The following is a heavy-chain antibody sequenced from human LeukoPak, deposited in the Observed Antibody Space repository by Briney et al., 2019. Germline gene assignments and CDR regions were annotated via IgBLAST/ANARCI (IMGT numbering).Heavy chain of an antibody. CDR2: IKHDGSAK. D-gene: IGHD5-24*01. V-gene: IGHV3-7*01. CDR3: ARDADLGTTITGGFDI. Sequence: VGSLRLSCAASGFTFANYWMSWVRQAPGKGLEWVANIKHDGSAKFYVDSVKGRFTISRDNAKNLLYLQMNSLRAEDTAVYYCARDADLGTTITGGFDIWGQGTMVTVSS. J-gene: IGHJ3*02. CDR1: GFTFANYW.